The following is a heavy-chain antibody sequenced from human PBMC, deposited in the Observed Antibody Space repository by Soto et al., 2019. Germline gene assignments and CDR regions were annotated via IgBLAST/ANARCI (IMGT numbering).Heavy chain of an antibody. CDR1: GFTFNIYA. CDR3: AKGRGDNSGRRAYDY. Sequence: EVRLLESGGGLVQPGGSLRLSCAASGFTFNIYAMNWVRQAPGKGLEWVSSISGGGGTTYYADSMKGRFTSSRDNSKNTLLLQMGSLRAEDTAVYYCAKGRGDNSGRRAYDYWGQGTLVTVSS. J-gene: IGHJ4*02. V-gene: IGHV3-23*01. D-gene: IGHD6-19*01. CDR2: ISGGGGTT.